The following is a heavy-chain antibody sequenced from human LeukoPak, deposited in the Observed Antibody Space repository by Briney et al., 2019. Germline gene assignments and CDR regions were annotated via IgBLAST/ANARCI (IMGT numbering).Heavy chain of an antibody. V-gene: IGHV1-69*06. CDR1: GGTFSSYA. D-gene: IGHD3-22*01. J-gene: IGHJ4*02. CDR3: ARISRDSSGYYYVDY. CDR2: IIPIFGTA. Sequence: ASVKVSCKASGGTFSSYAISWVRQAPGQGLEWMGGIIPIFGTANYAQKFQGRVTITADKSTSTAYMELSSLRSEDTAVYYCARISRDSSGYYYVDYWGQGTLVTVSS.